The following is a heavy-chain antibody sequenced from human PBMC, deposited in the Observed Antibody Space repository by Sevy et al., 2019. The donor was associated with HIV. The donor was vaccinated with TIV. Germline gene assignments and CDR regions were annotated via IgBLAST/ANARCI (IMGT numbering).Heavy chain of an antibody. J-gene: IGHJ6*02. V-gene: IGHV1-69*13. Sequence: ASVKVSCKASGGTFSSYAISWVRQAPGQGLEWMGGIIPIFGTANYAQKFQGTVTITADESTSTAYMELSSLRSEDTAVYYCARAGLLWFGESYYYYGMDVWGQGTTVTVSS. D-gene: IGHD3-10*01. CDR2: IIPIFGTA. CDR3: ARAGLLWFGESYYYYGMDV. CDR1: GGTFSSYA.